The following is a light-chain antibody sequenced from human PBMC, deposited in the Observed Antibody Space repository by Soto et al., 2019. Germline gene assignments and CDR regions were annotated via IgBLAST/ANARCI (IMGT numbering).Light chain of an antibody. CDR2: DVN. CDR1: RSDVGGDNY. J-gene: IGLJ2*01. CDR3: GSYAGSDIVV. Sequence: QSALTQPPSASGSPGQSVTISCTGTRSDVGGDNYVSWDQQHPGKAPKLMIYDVNKRPSGVPDRFSGAKSGNTASMNVSGLQAEDEAQYYCGSYAGSDIVVFGGGTKLTVL. V-gene: IGLV2-8*01.